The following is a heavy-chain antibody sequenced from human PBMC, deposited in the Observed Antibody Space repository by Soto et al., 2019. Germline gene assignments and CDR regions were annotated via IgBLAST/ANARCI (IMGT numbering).Heavy chain of an antibody. V-gene: IGHV3-30*18. Sequence: PGGSLRLSCAASGFTFSSYGMHWVRQAPGQGLEWVAVISYDGSNKKYVDSVKGRFSISRDNSKNTVYLQMNSLRAKDSGVYYCAKDPLLDYWGQGTLVTVSS. CDR3: AKDPLLDY. J-gene: IGHJ4*02. CDR2: ISYDGSNK. D-gene: IGHD2-15*01. CDR1: GFTFSSYG.